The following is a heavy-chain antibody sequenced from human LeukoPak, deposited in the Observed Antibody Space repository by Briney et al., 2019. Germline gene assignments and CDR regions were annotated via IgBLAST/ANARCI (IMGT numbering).Heavy chain of an antibody. J-gene: IGHJ4*02. CDR3: ARLEGYDSSGYYD. CDR1: GGSFSGYY. Sequence: SETLSLTCAVYGGSFSGYYWSWIRQPPGKGLEWIGEINHSGSTNYNPSLKSRVTISVDTSKNQFSLKLSPVTAADTAVYYCARLEGYDSSGYYDWGQGTLVTVSS. V-gene: IGHV4-34*01. CDR2: INHSGST. D-gene: IGHD3-22*01.